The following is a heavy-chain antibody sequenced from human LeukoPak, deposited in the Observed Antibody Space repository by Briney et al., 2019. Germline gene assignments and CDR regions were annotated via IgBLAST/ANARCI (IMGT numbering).Heavy chain of an antibody. D-gene: IGHD4-17*01. CDR3: ARSDYGDYLGYFDL. CDR2: IIPILGIA. CDR1: GGTFSSYA. V-gene: IGHV1-69*04. J-gene: IGHJ2*01. Sequence: SVKVSCKASGGTFSSYAISWVRQAPGQGLGWMGRIIPILGIANYAQKFQGRVTITADKSTSTAYMELSSLRSEDTAVYYCARSDYGDYLGYFDLWGRGTLVTVSS.